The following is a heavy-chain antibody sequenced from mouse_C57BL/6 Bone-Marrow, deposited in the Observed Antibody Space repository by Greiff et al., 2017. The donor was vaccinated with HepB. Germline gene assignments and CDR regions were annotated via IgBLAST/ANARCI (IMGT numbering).Heavy chain of an antibody. CDR2: ISSGSSTI. Sequence: EVMLVESGGGLVKPGGSLKLSCAASGFTFSDYGMHWVRQAPEKGLEWVAYISSGSSTIYYADTVKGRFTISRDNAKNTLFLQMTSLRSEDTAMYYCARKEITTVVAGYYAMDYWGQGTSVTVSS. V-gene: IGHV5-17*01. CDR1: GFTFSDYG. D-gene: IGHD1-1*01. J-gene: IGHJ4*01. CDR3: ARKEITTVVAGYYAMDY.